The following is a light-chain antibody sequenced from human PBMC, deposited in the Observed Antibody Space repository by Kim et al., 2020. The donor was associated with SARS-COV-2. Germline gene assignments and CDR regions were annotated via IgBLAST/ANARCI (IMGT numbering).Light chain of an antibody. J-gene: IGLJ3*02. CDR3: TAWDWSLSAWV. Sequence: QAGLTQPPSVSTGLGQTATFTCTGNSDNIGANGASWLQLHRGHPPKYLSHRNNDRPSGVSERISASRSGNIASLTITGLQPEDEADYYCTAWDWSLSAWVFGGGTQLTVL. V-gene: IGLV10-54*01. CDR1: SDNIGANG. CDR2: RNN.